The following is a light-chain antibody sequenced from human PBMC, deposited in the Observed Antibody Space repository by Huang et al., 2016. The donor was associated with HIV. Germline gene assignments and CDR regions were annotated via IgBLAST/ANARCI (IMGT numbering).Light chain of an antibody. V-gene: IGKV3-20*01. CDR3: QQVGDPFT. Sequence: EVVLMQSPGTLSLSLGERATLSCKANQVVSSSYLAWYQQKPGQAPRRLIYGASSRASGSPDRCSGSGAGTDFTLIINRLEPEDFAMYYCQQVGDPFTFGGGTKVEI. J-gene: IGKJ4*01. CDR2: GAS. CDR1: QVVSSSY.